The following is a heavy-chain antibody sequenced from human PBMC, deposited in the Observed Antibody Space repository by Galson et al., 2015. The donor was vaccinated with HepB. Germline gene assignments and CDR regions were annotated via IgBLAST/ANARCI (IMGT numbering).Heavy chain of an antibody. Sequence: SLRLSCAASGFTFSDYHTSWIRQAPGKGLEWVSYISSSSSYTNYADSVKGRFTISRDNAKNSLYLQMNSLRAEDTAVYYCARERSESGDRDAFDIWGQGTMVTVSS. J-gene: IGHJ3*02. CDR3: ARERSESGDRDAFDI. D-gene: IGHD1-26*01. CDR2: ISSSSSYT. CDR1: GFTFSDYH. V-gene: IGHV3-11*06.